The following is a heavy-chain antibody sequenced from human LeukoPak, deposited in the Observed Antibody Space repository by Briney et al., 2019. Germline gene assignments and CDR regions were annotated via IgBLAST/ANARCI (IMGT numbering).Heavy chain of an antibody. Sequence: ASVKVSCKASGYTFTAYYMHWVRQAPGQGPEWMGWVNPNSGGTDYAQKFKGRVTLTRDTSLTTTYMELNSLTSDDTAVYYCARDGEDVARSGRVYGMDVWGQGTMVTVSS. CDR2: VNPNSGGT. J-gene: IGHJ6*02. V-gene: IGHV1-2*02. D-gene: IGHD2-15*01. CDR3: ARDGEDVARSGRVYGMDV. CDR1: GYTFTAYY.